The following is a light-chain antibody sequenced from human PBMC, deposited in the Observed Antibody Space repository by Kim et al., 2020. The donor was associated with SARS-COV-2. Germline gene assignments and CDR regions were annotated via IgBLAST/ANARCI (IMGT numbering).Light chain of an antibody. V-gene: IGLV3-21*04. Sequence: APGKTARITCGGNKIGSKRLHWYQQKPGQAPVLVIYYDSDRPSGIPERFSGSNSGNTATLTISRVEAGDEADYYCQVWDSSSDHWVFGGGTQLTVL. CDR1: KIGSKR. CDR2: YDS. CDR3: QVWDSSSDHWV. J-gene: IGLJ3*02.